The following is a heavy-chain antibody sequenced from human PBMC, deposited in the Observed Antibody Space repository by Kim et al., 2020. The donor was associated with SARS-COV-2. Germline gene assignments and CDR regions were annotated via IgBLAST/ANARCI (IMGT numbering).Heavy chain of an antibody. J-gene: IGHJ3*02. D-gene: IGHD3-9*01. CDR2: MNPNSGNT. CDR1: GYTFTSYD. CDR3: ARGLQYYDILTGYYRHDAFDI. Sequence: ASVKVSCKASGYTFTSYDINWVRQATGQGLEWMGWMNPNSGNTGYAQKFQGRVTMTRNTSISTAYMELSSLRSEDTAVYYCARGLQYYDILTGYYRHDAFDIWGQGTMVTVSS. V-gene: IGHV1-8*01.